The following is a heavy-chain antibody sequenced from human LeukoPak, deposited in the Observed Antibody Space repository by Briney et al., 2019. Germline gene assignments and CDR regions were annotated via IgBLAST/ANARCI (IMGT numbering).Heavy chain of an antibody. J-gene: IGHJ4*02. Sequence: GGSLRLSYAASVFTFSTYSMNCARDAPGKGLQWLSYICSTSGTINYADSVKGRFTISRDNTKNSLYLQMSSLRDEDTAVYYCARDCSGYSCYYYAFDYWGQGSLVTVSS. D-gene: IGHD2-15*01. CDR3: ARDCSGYSCYYYAFDY. CDR2: ICSTSGTI. CDR1: VFTFSTYS. V-gene: IGHV3-48*02.